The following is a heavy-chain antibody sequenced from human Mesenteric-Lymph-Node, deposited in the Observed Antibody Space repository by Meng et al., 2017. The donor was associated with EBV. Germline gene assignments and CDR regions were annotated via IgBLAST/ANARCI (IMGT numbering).Heavy chain of an antibody. Sequence: QVQLQQWGAGLLKPSETLSLTCAVYGGSFSSYYWSWIRQPPGKGLEWIGEISHSGSTNYNPSPKSRVTISVDTSKNQFSLKLSSVTAADTAVYYCAKGPLLGGELSLEDYWGQGTLVTVSS. CDR1: GGSFSSYY. CDR2: ISHSGST. V-gene: IGHV4-34*01. J-gene: IGHJ4*02. CDR3: AKGPLLGGELSLEDY. D-gene: IGHD3-16*02.